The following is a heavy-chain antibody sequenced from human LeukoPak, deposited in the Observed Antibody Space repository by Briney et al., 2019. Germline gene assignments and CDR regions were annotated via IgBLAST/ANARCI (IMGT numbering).Heavy chain of an antibody. V-gene: IGHV3-66*02. D-gene: IGHD2-15*01. CDR3: AKDTHPYCSGGSCYSTFDY. CDR2: IYSGGST. Sequence: GGSLRLSCAASGFTVSSNYMSWVRQAPGRGLEWFPVIYSGGSTYYADSVKGRFTISRDNSKNTLYLQMNSLRAEDTAVYYCAKDTHPYCSGGSCYSTFDYWGQGTLVTVSS. J-gene: IGHJ4*02. CDR1: GFTVSSNY.